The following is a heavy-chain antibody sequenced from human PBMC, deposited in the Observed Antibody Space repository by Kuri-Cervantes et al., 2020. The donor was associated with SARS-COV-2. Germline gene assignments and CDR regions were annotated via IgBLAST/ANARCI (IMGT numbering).Heavy chain of an antibody. CDR1: GFTFSSYA. CDR2: TSYDGSNK. CDR3: ARRSGSYYSYYFDY. V-gene: IGHV3-30-3*01. D-gene: IGHD1-26*01. J-gene: IGHJ4*02. Sequence: GESLKISCAASGFTFSSYAMHWVRQAPGKGLEWVAVTSYDGSNKYYADSVKGRFTISRDNSKNTLYLQMNSLRAEDTAVCYCARRSGSYYSYYFDYWGQGTLVTVSS.